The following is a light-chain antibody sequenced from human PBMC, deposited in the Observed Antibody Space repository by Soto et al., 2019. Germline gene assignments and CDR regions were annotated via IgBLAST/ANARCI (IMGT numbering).Light chain of an antibody. CDR1: QSVSSY. J-gene: IGKJ2*01. CDR2: DAS. CDR3: QQYNNWPYT. Sequence: EIVLTQSPATLSLSPGERATLSCRASQSVSSYLAWYQQKPGQAPRLLIYDASNRETGIPARFSGSGSGTDFTLTISSLQSEDFEVDDCQQYNNWPYTFGQGTQVDIK. V-gene: IGKV3-11*01.